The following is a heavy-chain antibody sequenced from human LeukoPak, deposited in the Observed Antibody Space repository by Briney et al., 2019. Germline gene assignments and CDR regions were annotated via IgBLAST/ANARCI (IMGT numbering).Heavy chain of an antibody. V-gene: IGHV4-39*01. J-gene: IGHJ4*02. Sequence: SETLSLTCTVSGGSISSSSYYWGWIRQPPGKGLEWIGSIYYSGSTYYNPSLKSRVTISVDTSKSQFSLKLSSVTAADTAVYYCARQRSGSGSYYFDYWGQGTLVTVSS. CDR2: IYYSGST. CDR1: GGSISSSSYY. CDR3: ARQRSGSGSYYFDY. D-gene: IGHD3-10*01.